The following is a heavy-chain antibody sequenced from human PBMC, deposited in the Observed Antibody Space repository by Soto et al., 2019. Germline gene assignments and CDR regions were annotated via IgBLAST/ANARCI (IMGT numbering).Heavy chain of an antibody. Sequence: SVKVSCKASGGTFSSYAISWGRQAPGQGLEWMGGIIPIFGTANYAQKFQGRVTITADESTSTAYMELSSLRSEDTAVYYCARTVGTVTRGLYYYYYGMDVRGEGPTVTGSS. D-gene: IGHD4-17*01. CDR1: GGTFSSYA. CDR2: IIPIFGTA. V-gene: IGHV1-69*13. J-gene: IGHJ6*04. CDR3: ARTVGTVTRGLYYYYYGMDV.